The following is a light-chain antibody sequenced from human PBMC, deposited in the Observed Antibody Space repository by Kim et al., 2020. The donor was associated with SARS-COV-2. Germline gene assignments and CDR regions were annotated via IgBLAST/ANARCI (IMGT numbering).Light chain of an antibody. CDR3: QCYDNDNHGV. CDR2: GDD. CDR1: SGSIASKY. J-gene: IGLJ3*02. Sequence: NFMLTQPHSVSESPGKTVSISCTRSSGSIASKYVQWYQRRPGSAPTTLIYGDDQRPSGVPDRFSASIDTSSNSASLIISGLKTEDEADYYCQCYDNDNHGVFGGGTQLTVL. V-gene: IGLV6-57*04.